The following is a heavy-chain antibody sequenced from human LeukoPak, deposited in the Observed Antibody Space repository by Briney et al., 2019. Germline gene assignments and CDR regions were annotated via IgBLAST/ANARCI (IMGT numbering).Heavy chain of an antibody. CDR1: GFTFSSYA. J-gene: IGHJ4*02. CDR3: AKDRSLLGVTGY. V-gene: IGHV3-23*01. Sequence: GGSLRLSCAASGFTFSSYAMSGVRQAPGKGLEWVSAISGSGGSTYYADSVKGRFTISRDNSKNTLYLQMNSLRAEDTAVYYCAKDRSLLGVTGYWGQGTLVTVSS. CDR2: ISGSGGST. D-gene: IGHD2-21*02.